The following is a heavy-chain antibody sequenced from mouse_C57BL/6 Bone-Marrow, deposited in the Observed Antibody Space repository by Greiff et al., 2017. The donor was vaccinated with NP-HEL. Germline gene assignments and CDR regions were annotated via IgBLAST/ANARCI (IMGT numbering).Heavy chain of an antibody. CDR1: GYTFTSYG. CDR2: IYPRSGNT. D-gene: IGHD2-4*01. CDR3: ASSYDYHLYFDV. Sequence: QVQLQQSGAELARPGASVKLSCKASGYTFTSYGISWVKQRTGQGLEWIGEIYPRSGNTYYNEKFKGKATLTADKSSSTAYMELRSLTSEDSAVYFCASSYDYHLYFDVWGTGTTVTVSS. J-gene: IGHJ1*03. V-gene: IGHV1-81*01.